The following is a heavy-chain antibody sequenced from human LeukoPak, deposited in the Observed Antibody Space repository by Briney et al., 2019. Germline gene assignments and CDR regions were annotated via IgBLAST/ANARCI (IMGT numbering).Heavy chain of an antibody. D-gene: IGHD3-16*01. CDR2: ISSSSTII. J-gene: IGHJ3*02. Sequence: SGGSLRLSCAASGFTFSSYELYWVRQAPGKGPEWISYISSSSTIIKYADSVRGRFTISRDDARESLYLQMSSLRADDTAIYYCGASRQYVGAFDIWGQGTLVTVSS. CDR3: GASRQYVGAFDI. CDR1: GFTFSSYE. V-gene: IGHV3-48*03.